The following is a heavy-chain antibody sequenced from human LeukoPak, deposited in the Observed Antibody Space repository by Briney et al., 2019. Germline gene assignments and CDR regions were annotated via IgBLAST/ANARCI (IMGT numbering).Heavy chain of an antibody. CDR3: ARDWDYYGSGTYQGSDY. Sequence: EASVKVSCKASGYTFTGYYMHWVRQAPGQGLEWMGWINPNSGGTNYAQKFQGRVTMTRDTSISTAYMELSRLRSDDTAVYYCARDWDYYGSGTYQGSDYWGQGTLVTVSS. D-gene: IGHD3-10*01. CDR1: GYTFTGYY. V-gene: IGHV1-2*02. J-gene: IGHJ4*02. CDR2: INPNSGGT.